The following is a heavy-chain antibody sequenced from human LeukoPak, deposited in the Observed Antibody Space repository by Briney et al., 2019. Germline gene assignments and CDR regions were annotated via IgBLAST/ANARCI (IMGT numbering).Heavy chain of an antibody. D-gene: IGHD6-19*01. CDR2: ISSGSSYI. J-gene: IGHJ2*01. CDR3: AREDGAAVAGSWYFDL. V-gene: IGHV3-21*01. Sequence: GRSLRLSCAASGFIFSSYSMNWVRQAPGKGLEWVSSISSGSSYIYYADSVKGRFTISRDNAKNSLYLQMNSLRAEDTAVYYCAREDGAAVAGSWYFDLWGRGTLVTVSS. CDR1: GFIFSSYS.